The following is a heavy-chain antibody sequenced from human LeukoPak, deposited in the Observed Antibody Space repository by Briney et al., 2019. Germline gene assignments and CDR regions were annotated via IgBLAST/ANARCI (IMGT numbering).Heavy chain of an antibody. V-gene: IGHV4-39*01. CDR3: ARHDPFDI. J-gene: IGHJ3*02. CDR2: IYYTGNT. Sequence: SETLSLTCTVSGGSISSSNYYWGWIRQPPGKGLEWIGTIYYTGNTYYSPSLKSRVSISADTSKKQFSLKLNSVAAADTAVYYCARHDPFDIWGQGTMVTVSS. CDR1: GGSISSSNYY.